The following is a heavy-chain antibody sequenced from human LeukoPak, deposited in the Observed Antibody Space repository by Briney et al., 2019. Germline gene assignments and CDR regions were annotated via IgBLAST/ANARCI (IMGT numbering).Heavy chain of an antibody. Sequence: GGSLRLSCTASGFTFNNYAMTWVRQAPGKGLEWVSAITGSGAYTNYADSVKGRFTISRDNSKNTIYLQMDSLRAEDTAIYYCAKRSSTSSGYFDFWGRGTLVTVSS. CDR2: ITGSGAYT. V-gene: IGHV3-23*01. CDR3: AKRSSTSSGYFDF. J-gene: IGHJ4*02. CDR1: GFTFNNYA. D-gene: IGHD3-22*01.